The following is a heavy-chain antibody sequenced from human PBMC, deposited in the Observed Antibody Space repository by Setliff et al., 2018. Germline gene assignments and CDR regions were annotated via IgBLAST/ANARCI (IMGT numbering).Heavy chain of an antibody. CDR3: ARRGVGMGMDV. J-gene: IGHJ6*03. Sequence: GESLKISCAASEFSLSDFHMHWVGQAPGKGLEWVGRVRRKTNSYATAYSASLKGRFTISRNDSKNTAYLQMNSLQSEDTAVYYCARRGVGMGMDVWGKGTTVTVSS. CDR1: EFSLSDFH. CDR2: VRRKTNSYAT. V-gene: IGHV3-73*01. D-gene: IGHD2-2*01.